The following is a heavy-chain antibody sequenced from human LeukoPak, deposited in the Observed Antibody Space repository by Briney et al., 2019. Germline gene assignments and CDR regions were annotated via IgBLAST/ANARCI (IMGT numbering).Heavy chain of an antibody. J-gene: IGHJ4*02. V-gene: IGHV3-21*01. Sequence: GWSLRLSCAASGFTFSSYSMNWVRQAPGKGLEWVSSISSSSSYIYYADSVKGRFTISRDNAKNSLYLQMNSLRAEDTAVYYCASFYGDYVFDYWGQGTLVTVSS. CDR2: ISSSSSYI. CDR3: ASFYGDYVFDY. D-gene: IGHD4-17*01. CDR1: GFTFSSYS.